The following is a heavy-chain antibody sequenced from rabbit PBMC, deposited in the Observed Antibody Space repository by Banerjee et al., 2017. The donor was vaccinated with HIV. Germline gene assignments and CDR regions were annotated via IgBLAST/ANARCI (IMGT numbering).Heavy chain of an antibody. CDR1: GFSFSSSYW. V-gene: IGHV1S45*01. CDR2: IYAGDGST. D-gene: IGHD1-1*01. CDR3: ARDDASGSGWAFDL. Sequence: QEQLEESGGGLVKPEGSLTLTCKASGFSFSSSYWICWVRQAPGKGLEWIGCIYAGDGSTYYASWAKGRFTISKTSWTTVTLQMTSLTAADTATYFCARDDASGSGWAFDLWGPGTLVTVS. J-gene: IGHJ4*01.